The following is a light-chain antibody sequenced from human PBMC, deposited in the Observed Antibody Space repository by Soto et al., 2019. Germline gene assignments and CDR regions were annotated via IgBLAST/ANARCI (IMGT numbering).Light chain of an antibody. CDR3: AAWDDSLNGFYV. J-gene: IGLJ1*01. CDR1: SSNIGSNT. V-gene: IGLV1-44*01. CDR2: SNN. Sequence: QSVLTQPPSASGTPWQRVTISCSGSSSNIGSNTVNWYQQLPGTAPKLLIYSNNQRPSGVPDRFSGSKSGTSASLAISGLQSEDEADYYCAAWDDSLNGFYVFGTGTKVIFL.